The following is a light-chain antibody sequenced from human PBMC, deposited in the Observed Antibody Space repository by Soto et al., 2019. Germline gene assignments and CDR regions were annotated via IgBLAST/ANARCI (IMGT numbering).Light chain of an antibody. CDR2: EVS. CDR1: SSDVGGYNY. J-gene: IGLJ2*01. Sequence: QSALTQPPSASGSPGQSVTISCTGTSSDVGGYNYVSWYQQHPGKAPKLMIYEVSKRPSGVPDLFSGSKSGNTASLTVSGLQAVDEADYYCSSYAGSNNVVFGGGTKLTVL. CDR3: SSYAGSNNVV. V-gene: IGLV2-8*01.